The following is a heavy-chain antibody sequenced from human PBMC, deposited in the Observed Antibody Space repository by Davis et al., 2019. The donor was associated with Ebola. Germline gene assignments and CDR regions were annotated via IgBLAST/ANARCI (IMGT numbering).Heavy chain of an antibody. J-gene: IGHJ4*02. CDR3: ARDGGDGYNHYFDY. V-gene: IGHV3-21*01. CDR1: GFTFSSYS. CDR2: ISSSSSYI. D-gene: IGHD5-24*01. Sequence: GESLKISCAASGFTFSSYSMNWVRQAPGKGLEWVSSISSSSSYIYYADSVKGRFTISRDNSKNTLFLQMDSLRPEDMAVYYCARDGGDGYNHYFDYWGQGTLVTVSS.